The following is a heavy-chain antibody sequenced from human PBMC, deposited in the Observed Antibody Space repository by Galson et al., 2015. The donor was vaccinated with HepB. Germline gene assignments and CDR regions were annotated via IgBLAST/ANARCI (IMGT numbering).Heavy chain of an antibody. CDR2: IYYSGST. Sequence: LSLTCTVSGGSISSGGYYWSWLRQHPGKGLEWIGYIYYSGSTYYNPSLKSRVTISVDTSKNQFSLKLSSVTAADTAVYYCVCSNIVVVPAAIPHSDAFDIWGQGTMVTVSS. J-gene: IGHJ3*02. V-gene: IGHV4-31*03. CDR1: GGSISSGGYY. CDR3: VCSNIVVVPAAIPHSDAFDI. D-gene: IGHD2-2*02.